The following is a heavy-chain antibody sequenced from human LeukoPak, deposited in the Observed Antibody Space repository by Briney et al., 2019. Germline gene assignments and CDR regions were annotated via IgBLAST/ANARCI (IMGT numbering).Heavy chain of an antibody. CDR2: IIPIFGIA. J-gene: IGHJ6*02. CDR3: ASSSGGPMVRGVMDV. D-gene: IGHD3-10*01. V-gene: IGHV1-69*04. Sequence: SVEVSYKASGGTFSSYAISWVRQAPGQGLEWMGRIIPIFGIANYAQKFQGRVTITADKSTSTAYMELSSLRSEDTAVYYCASSSGGPMVRGVMDVWGQGTTVTVSS. CDR1: GGTFSSYA.